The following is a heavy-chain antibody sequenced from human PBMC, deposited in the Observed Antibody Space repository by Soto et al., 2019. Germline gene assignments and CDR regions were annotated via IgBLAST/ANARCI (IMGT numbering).Heavy chain of an antibody. CDR1: GYTFTNYA. CDR3: ARSIVVVTALDY. D-gene: IGHD2-21*02. CDR2: INAGNGKT. Sequence: ASVKVSCKASGYTFTNYAIHWVRQAPGQRLEWMGWINAGNGKTKYSQNFQGRVTITRDTSASIVYMKVNSLRSEDTAVYYCARSIVVVTALDYWGQRTLVTVSS. J-gene: IGHJ4*02. V-gene: IGHV1-3*01.